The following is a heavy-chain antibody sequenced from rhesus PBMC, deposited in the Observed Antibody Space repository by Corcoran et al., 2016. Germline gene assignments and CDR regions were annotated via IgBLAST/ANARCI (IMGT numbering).Heavy chain of an antibody. Sequence: QVQLQESGPGLVKPSENMSITCAVSGGSISDNYYWTWIRQPPGKGLEWIRNINDSSGSTYSTPSRKIRVTMSKDTSRNQFSLTLSAVTAADPAVYFCAREGTLSYFDHWGQGVLVTVSS. J-gene: IGHJ4*01. CDR3: AREGTLSYFDH. CDR2: INDSSGST. CDR1: GGSISDNYY. V-gene: IGHV4S7*01. D-gene: IGHD5-24*01.